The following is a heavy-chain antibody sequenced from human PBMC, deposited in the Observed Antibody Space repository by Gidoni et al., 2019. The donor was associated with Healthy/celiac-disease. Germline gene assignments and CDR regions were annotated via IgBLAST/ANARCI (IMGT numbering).Heavy chain of an antibody. CDR3: ARAATRGNWFDP. CDR2: IWYDGSNK. CDR1: GFTFSSYG. D-gene: IGHD2-15*01. Sequence: QVQLVESGGGVVQPGRSLRLSCAASGFTFSSYGMHWVRQAPGKGLEWVAVIWYDGSNKYYADSVKGRFTISRDNSKNTLYLQMNSLRAEDTAVYYCARAATRGNWFDPWGQGTLVTVSS. V-gene: IGHV3-33*01. J-gene: IGHJ5*02.